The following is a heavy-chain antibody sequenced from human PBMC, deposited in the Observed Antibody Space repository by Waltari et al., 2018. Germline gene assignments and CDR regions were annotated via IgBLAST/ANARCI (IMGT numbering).Heavy chain of an antibody. D-gene: IGHD6-19*01. CDR3: ARDPPGVAVSGKG. Sequence: EVQLVESGGGLIQPGGSLRLSCAVSGFTVGNNYMSWVRQAPGKGLEWISLMYSGGGIHYADSVKGRFTISRESSKNTLYLQMNSRRVEDTAVYYCARDPPGVAVSGKGWGQGTLVTVSS. V-gene: IGHV3-53*01. J-gene: IGHJ4*02. CDR1: GFTVGNNY. CDR2: MYSGGGI.